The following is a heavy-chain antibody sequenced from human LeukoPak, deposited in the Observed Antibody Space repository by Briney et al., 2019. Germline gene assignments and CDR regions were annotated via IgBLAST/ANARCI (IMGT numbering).Heavy chain of an antibody. J-gene: IGHJ6*03. CDR2: ISSSSSTI. D-gene: IGHD1-26*01. Sequence: GGSLRLSCAASGFTFSSYSMNWVRQAPGKGPEWVSYISSSSSTIYYADSVKGRFTISRDNAKNSLYLQMNGLRAEDTAVYYCARDRVVGAYYYYYYMDVWGKGTTVTVSS. CDR3: ARDRVVGAYYYYYYMDV. CDR1: GFTFSSYS. V-gene: IGHV3-48*01.